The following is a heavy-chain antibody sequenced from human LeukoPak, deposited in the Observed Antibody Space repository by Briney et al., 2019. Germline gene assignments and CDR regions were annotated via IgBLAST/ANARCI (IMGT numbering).Heavy chain of an antibody. V-gene: IGHV4-59*01. CDR2: IYYSGST. CDR3: ARHSSSWYIPDY. D-gene: IGHD6-13*01. J-gene: IGHJ4*02. CDR1: GGSISSYY. Sequence: SETLSLTCTVSGGSISSYYWSWIRQPPGKGLEWIGYIYYSGSTNYNPSLKSRVTISVDTSKNQFSLKLSSMTAADTAVYYCARHSSSWYIPDYWGQGTLVTVSS.